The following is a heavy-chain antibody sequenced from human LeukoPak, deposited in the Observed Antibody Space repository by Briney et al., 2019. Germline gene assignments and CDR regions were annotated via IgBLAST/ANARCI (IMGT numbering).Heavy chain of an antibody. CDR3: ARGVPGYYGLDY. J-gene: IGHJ4*02. D-gene: IGHD3-22*01. Sequence: GGSLRLSCEASGFTFSTNWMHWVRQVPGKGHLWVSRLNGHGTSASYAESVTGRFTISRDNAKNTLYLQLDSLTVDDTAVYYCARGVPGYYGLDYWGQGTLVTVSS. CDR1: GFTFSTNW. V-gene: IGHV3-74*01. CDR2: LNGHGTSA.